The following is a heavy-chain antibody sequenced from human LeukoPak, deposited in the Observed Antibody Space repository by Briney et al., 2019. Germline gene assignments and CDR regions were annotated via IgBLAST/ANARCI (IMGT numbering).Heavy chain of an antibody. V-gene: IGHV3-33*01. Sequence: HAGGSLRLSCAASEFTFSSYGMLWVRQAPGKGLEWVAVIWYDGSNKYYADSVKGRFTISRDNSKNTLYLQMNSLRAEDTAVYYCAREPNYGDYGASNWYFDLWGRGTLVTVSS. D-gene: IGHD4-17*01. J-gene: IGHJ2*01. CDR1: EFTFSSYG. CDR2: IWYDGSNK. CDR3: AREPNYGDYGASNWYFDL.